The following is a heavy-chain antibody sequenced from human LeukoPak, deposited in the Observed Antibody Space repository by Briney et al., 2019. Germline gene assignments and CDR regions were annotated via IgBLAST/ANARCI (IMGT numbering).Heavy chain of an antibody. Sequence: SETLSLTCTVSGGSISSGDYYWSWIRQPPGKGLEWIGYIYYSGSTYYNPSLKSRVTISVDTSKNQFSLKLSSVTAADTAVYYCARGSTVARGVYFDYWGQGTLVTVSS. D-gene: IGHD4-23*01. V-gene: IGHV4-30-4*08. CDR2: IYYSGST. CDR1: GGSISSGDYY. J-gene: IGHJ4*02. CDR3: ARGSTVARGVYFDY.